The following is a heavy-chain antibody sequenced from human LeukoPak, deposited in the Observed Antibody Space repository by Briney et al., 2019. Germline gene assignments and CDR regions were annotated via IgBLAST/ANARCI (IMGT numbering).Heavy chain of an antibody. CDR2: IYHSGST. J-gene: IGHJ4*02. Sequence: PSETLSLTCAVSDYSISSGYYWGWIRQPPGKGLEWIGSIYHSGSTYYNPSLKSRVTISVDTSKNQFSLKLSSVTAADTAVYYCARRSTVTTYYFDYWGQGTLVTVSS. CDR3: ARRSTVTTYYFDY. V-gene: IGHV4-38-2*01. D-gene: IGHD4-11*01. CDR1: DYSISSGYY.